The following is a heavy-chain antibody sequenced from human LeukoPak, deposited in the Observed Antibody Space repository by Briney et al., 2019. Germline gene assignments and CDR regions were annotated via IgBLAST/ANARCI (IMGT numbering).Heavy chain of an antibody. CDR2: MNLNSGNT. V-gene: IGHV1-8*01. CDR1: GYTFTSCG. CDR3: ARGPVLEDYYYYYMDV. J-gene: IGHJ6*03. Sequence: ASVKVSCNSSGYTFTSCGNNWGRQATGQGLELKGWMNLNSGNTGYAQKFQGRVTMTRNNSISKAYMELSSLRSEDTAVYYCARGPVLEDYYYYYMDVWGKGTTVTVSS. D-gene: IGHD3-3*01.